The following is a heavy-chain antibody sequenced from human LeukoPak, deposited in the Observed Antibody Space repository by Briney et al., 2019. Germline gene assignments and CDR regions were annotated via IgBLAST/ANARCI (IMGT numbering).Heavy chain of an antibody. Sequence: PGGPMRLSCAASGFTFSSYSMNWVRQAPGKGLEWVSYISSSSSTTYYADSVKGRFTISRDNAKNSVFLQMNILRDEDTAVYYCARDYGDYGEYFDYWGQGTLVTVSS. CDR1: GFTFSSYS. J-gene: IGHJ4*02. CDR2: ISSSSSTT. D-gene: IGHD4-17*01. V-gene: IGHV3-48*02. CDR3: ARDYGDYGEYFDY.